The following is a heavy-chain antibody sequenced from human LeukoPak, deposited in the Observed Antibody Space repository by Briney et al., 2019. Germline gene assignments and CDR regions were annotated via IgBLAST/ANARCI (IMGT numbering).Heavy chain of an antibody. J-gene: IGHJ4*02. V-gene: IGHV1-69*04. D-gene: IGHD6-13*01. Sequence: GASVKVSCKASGGTFSSYAISWVRQAPGQGLEWMGRIIPILGIANYAQKFQGRVTITADKSTSTAYMELSSLRSEDTAVYYCASSPYSGSWYTPFDYWGQGTLVTVSS. CDR1: GGTFSSYA. CDR2: IIPILGIA. CDR3: ASSPYSGSWYTPFDY.